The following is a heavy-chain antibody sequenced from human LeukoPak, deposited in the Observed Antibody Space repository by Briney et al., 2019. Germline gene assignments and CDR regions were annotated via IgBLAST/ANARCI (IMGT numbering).Heavy chain of an antibody. CDR3: AREGYCSSTSCPQIDY. Sequence: ASVKVSCKASGYTFTSYGISWVRQAPGQGLEWMGWISAYNGNTNYAQKLQGRVTMTTDTSTSTAYMELRSLRSDDTAVYYCAREGYCSSTSCPQIDYWGQGTLVTVSS. CDR2: ISAYNGNT. V-gene: IGHV1-18*01. CDR1: GYTFTSYG. J-gene: IGHJ4*02. D-gene: IGHD2-2*01.